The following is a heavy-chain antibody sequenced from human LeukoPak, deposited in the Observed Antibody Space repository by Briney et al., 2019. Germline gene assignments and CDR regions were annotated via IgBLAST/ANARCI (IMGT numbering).Heavy chain of an antibody. CDR1: GYTLTSHG. J-gene: IGHJ5*02. CDR3: ARDQYYDSKGWFDP. CDR2: ISTYNVNT. Sequence: GASVKVSCKASGYTLTSHGITWVRQAPGQGLEWMGWISTYNVNTNYAQKLQGRVTMTTDTSTSTAYMELRSLRSDDTAVYYCARDQYYDSKGWFDPWGQGTLVTVSS. V-gene: IGHV1-18*04. D-gene: IGHD3-22*01.